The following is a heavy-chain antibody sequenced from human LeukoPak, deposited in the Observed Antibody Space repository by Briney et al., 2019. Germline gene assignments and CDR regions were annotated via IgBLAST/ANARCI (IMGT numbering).Heavy chain of an antibody. Sequence: GGSLRLSCAGSGFTFSTYAMSWVRQAPGKGLEWVSAISSSGGRTYYSDSVRGRLTISRDNSKSTLYLQMNSLRAEDTAVYYCAKDLGYHWFDPWGQGTLVTVSS. V-gene: IGHV3-23*01. CDR1: GFTFSTYA. D-gene: IGHD1-1*01. J-gene: IGHJ5*02. CDR2: ISSSGGRT. CDR3: AKDLGYHWFDP.